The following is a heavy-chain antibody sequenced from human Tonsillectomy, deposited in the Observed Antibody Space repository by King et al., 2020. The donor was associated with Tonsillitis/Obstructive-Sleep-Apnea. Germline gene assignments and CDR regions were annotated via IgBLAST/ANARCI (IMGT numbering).Heavy chain of an antibody. V-gene: IGHV4-59*01. CDR3: ARDQERTASGYSYYGMDV. CDR1: GGSISSYY. Sequence: QLQESGPGLVKPSETLSLTCTVSGGSISSYYWSWIRQPPGKGLEWIGYIYYSGSTNYNPSLKSRVTISVDTSKNQFSLKLSSVTAADTAGYYCARDQERTASGYSYYGMDVWGQGTTVTVSS. J-gene: IGHJ6*02. D-gene: IGHD1-1*01. CDR2: IYYSGST.